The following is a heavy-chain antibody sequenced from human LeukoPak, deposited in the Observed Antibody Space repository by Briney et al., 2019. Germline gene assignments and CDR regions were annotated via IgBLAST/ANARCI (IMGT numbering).Heavy chain of an antibody. V-gene: IGHV3-30-3*01. J-gene: IGHJ3*02. CDR3: ARDLSSSSWYGRPGAFNDAFDI. D-gene: IGHD6-13*01. CDR2: MSYDGSNK. Sequence: GGSLRLSCGASGFTFSSYTMHWVRQAPGKGLEWVAVMSYDGSNKYYADSVKGRSTISRDNSKNTLYLQMNSLRAEDTAVYYCARDLSSSSWYGRPGAFNDAFDIWGQGTMVTVSS. CDR1: GFTFSSYT.